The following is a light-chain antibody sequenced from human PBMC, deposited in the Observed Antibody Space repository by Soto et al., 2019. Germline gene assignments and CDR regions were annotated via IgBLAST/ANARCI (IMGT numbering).Light chain of an antibody. J-gene: IGKJ1*01. V-gene: IGKV3-15*01. CDR2: GAS. CDR3: QQYSSWRRT. Sequence: EIVLTQSPATLSVSPGGRATLSCRASQNILYNLAWYQQKPGQAPRLLVYGASTRATDAPPRFRGSGSGTEFSLTISSLQSEDFATYFCQQYSSWRRTFGQGSRVEIK. CDR1: QNILYN.